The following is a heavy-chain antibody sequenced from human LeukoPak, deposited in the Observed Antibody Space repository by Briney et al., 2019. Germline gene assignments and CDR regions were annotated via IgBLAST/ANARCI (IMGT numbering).Heavy chain of an antibody. V-gene: IGHV4-39*07. CDR3: ARSRDGYNYVTGNYYYMDV. J-gene: IGHJ6*03. CDR1: GGSISSSSYY. CDR2: IYYSGST. Sequence: SETLSLTCTVSGGSISSSSYYWGWIRQPPGKGLEWIGSIYYSGSTYYNPSLKSRVTISVDTSKNQFSLKLSSVTAADTAVYYCARSRDGYNYVTGNYYYMDVWGKGTTVTISS. D-gene: IGHD5-24*01.